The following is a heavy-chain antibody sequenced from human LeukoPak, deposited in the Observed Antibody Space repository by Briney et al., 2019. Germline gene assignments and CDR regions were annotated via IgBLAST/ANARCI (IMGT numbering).Heavy chain of an antibody. CDR1: GFTFSSYS. V-gene: IGHV3-21*01. CDR2: ISSSSYI. J-gene: IGHJ4*02. D-gene: IGHD3-16*02. Sequence: GGSLRLSCAASGFTFSSYSMNWVRQAPGKGLEWVSSISSSSYIYYADSVKGRFTISRDNAKNSLYLQMNSLRAEDTAVYYCARDLRDYVWGSYRHLDYWGQGTLVTVSS. CDR3: ARDLRDYVWGSYRHLDY.